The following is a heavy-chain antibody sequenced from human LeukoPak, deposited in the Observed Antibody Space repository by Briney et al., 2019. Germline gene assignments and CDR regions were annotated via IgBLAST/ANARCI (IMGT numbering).Heavy chain of an antibody. V-gene: IGHV1-8*02. J-gene: IGHJ5*02. CDR2: MNPNSGNT. D-gene: IGHD3-10*01. CDR1: GYTFTGYF. CDR3: ARGVLWFGELLYWFDP. Sequence: GASVKVSCKASGYTFTGYFMHWVRQAPGQGLEWMGWMNPNSGNTGYAQKFQGRVTMTRNTSISTAYMELSSLRSEDTAVYYCARGVLWFGELLYWFDPWGQGTLVTVSS.